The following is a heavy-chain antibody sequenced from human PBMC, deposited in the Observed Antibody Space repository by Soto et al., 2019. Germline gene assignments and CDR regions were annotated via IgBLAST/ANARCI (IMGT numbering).Heavy chain of an antibody. V-gene: IGHV4-31*03. D-gene: IGHD3-9*01. CDR1: CGSISSGFYY. CDR3: ARAPYFDVLTAPFDH. J-gene: IGHJ4*02. Sequence: SDTLSITCTVSCGSISSGFYYWICIRHRPGEGLEWIGYISYSGSTYYNPSLKSRVAISVDTSKIQFSLKLSSVTAADTAVYYCARAPYFDVLTAPFDHRGQGALVTVSS. CDR2: ISYSGST.